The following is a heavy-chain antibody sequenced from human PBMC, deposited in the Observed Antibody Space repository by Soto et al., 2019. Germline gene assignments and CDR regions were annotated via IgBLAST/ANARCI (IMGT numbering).Heavy chain of an antibody. D-gene: IGHD1-20*01. CDR3: ARDFNSDWYFDL. CDR1: AFTFSSYA. Sequence: QVQLVESGGGVVQPGRSLRLSCAATAFTFSSYAMHWIRQAPGKGLEWVAVISYDGSNKYYADSVKGPFNISRDNSKNTLYLQMNSLRAEDTAVYYCARDFNSDWYFDLWGRGTLVTVSS. CDR2: ISYDGSNK. V-gene: IGHV3-30-3*01. J-gene: IGHJ2*01.